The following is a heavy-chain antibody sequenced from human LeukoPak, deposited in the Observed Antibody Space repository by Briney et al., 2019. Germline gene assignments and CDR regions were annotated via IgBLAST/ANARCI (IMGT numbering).Heavy chain of an antibody. D-gene: IGHD2-2*01. CDR2: INPNSGGT. J-gene: IGHJ4*02. CDR1: GYTFTGYY. V-gene: IGHV1-2*02. CDR3: ARCSSGVSPFDY. Sequence: ASVKVSCKASGYTFTGYYMHWVRQAPGQGLEWMGWINPNSGGTNYAQKFQGTVTMTRDTSISTAYMELSRLRSDDTAVYYCARCSSGVSPFDYWGQGTLVTVSS.